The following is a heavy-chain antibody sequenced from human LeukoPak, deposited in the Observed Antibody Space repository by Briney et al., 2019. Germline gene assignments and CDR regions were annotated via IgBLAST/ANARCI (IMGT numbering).Heavy chain of an antibody. Sequence: SETLSLTCTVSGGSISSYYWSWIRQPPGKGLEWIGEINHSGSTNYNPSLKSRVTISVDTSKNQFSLKLSSVTAADTAVYYCARSGSYYNDWFDPWGQGTLVTVSS. CDR3: ARSGSYYNDWFDP. CDR1: GGSISSYY. V-gene: IGHV4-34*01. J-gene: IGHJ5*02. D-gene: IGHD3-10*01. CDR2: INHSGST.